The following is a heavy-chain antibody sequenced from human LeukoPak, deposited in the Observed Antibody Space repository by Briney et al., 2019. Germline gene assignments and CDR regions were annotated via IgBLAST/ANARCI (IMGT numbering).Heavy chain of an antibody. D-gene: IGHD3-3*01. CDR3: ARGASGRYDFWSGRIDY. J-gene: IGHJ4*02. Sequence: PGGSLRLSCAASGFTVSSIHMVWVRQAPGKGLEWVAVISYDGSNKYYADSVKGRFTISRDNSKNTLYLQMNSLRAEDTAVYYCARGASGRYDFWSGRIDYWGQGTLVTVSS. V-gene: IGHV3-30-3*01. CDR1: GFTVSSIH. CDR2: ISYDGSNK.